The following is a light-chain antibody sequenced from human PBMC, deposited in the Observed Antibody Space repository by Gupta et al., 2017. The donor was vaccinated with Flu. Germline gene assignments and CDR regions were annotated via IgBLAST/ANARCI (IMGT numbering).Light chain of an antibody. CDR2: GAS. V-gene: IGKV3-20*01. CDR1: QSVSSNY. CDR3: HQYGSSPYI. Sequence: IVLTHSPGTLSLSPGERATLSCRASQSVSSNYLAWYQQKPGQAPRLLIYGASSRATGIPDRFSGSGSGTDFTLTISRLEPEDFAVYYCHQYGSSPYIFGQGTKLEIK. J-gene: IGKJ2*01.